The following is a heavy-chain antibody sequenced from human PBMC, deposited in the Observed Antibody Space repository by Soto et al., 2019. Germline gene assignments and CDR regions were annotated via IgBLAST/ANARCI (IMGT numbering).Heavy chain of an antibody. D-gene: IGHD6-19*01. J-gene: IGHJ4*02. CDR2: IHFGGNT. Sequence: PGGSLRPSCAASGFTVSGDYVSWVRQAPGKGLECVSVIHFGGNTYYADSVKGRFTVSRDNSKNTLYLQMNSLRVEDTAIYFCTKVSPQWLVHDYWGQGTLVTVSS. V-gene: IGHV3-53*01. CDR3: TKVSPQWLVHDY. CDR1: GFTVSGDY.